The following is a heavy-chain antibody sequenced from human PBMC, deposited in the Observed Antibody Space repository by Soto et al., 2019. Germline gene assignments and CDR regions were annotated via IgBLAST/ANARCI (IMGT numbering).Heavy chain of an antibody. J-gene: IGHJ6*02. CDR1: GGSISSSSYY. D-gene: IGHD3-22*01. V-gene: IGHV4-39*01. Sequence: SETLSLTCTVSGGSISSSSYYWGWIRQPPGKGLEWIGSIYYSGSTYYNPSLKSRVTISVDTSKNQFSLKLSSVTAADTAVYYCARLRNYYDSSGYYVPAKFMDVWGQGTTVTVSS. CDR2: IYYSGST. CDR3: ARLRNYYDSSGYYVPAKFMDV.